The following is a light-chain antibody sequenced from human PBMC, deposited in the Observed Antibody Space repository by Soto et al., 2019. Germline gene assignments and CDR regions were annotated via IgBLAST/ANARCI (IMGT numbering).Light chain of an antibody. CDR1: SSNMGAGYG. Sequence: QAVVTQPPSVSGAPGQRVTISCTGSSSNMGAGYGVHWYQQLPGTAPKLLIYGNSNRPSGVPDRFSGSKSGTSASLAITGLQAEDEADYYCQSYDSSLSGWVFGGGTKLTVL. CDR2: GNS. CDR3: QSYDSSLSGWV. V-gene: IGLV1-40*01. J-gene: IGLJ3*02.